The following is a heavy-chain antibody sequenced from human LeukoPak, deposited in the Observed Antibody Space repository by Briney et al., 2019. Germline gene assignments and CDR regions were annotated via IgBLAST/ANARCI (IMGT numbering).Heavy chain of an antibody. J-gene: IGHJ4*02. CDR3: AIRYCTNGVCSFDY. V-gene: IGHV1-18*01. CDR1: VYTFTSYG. CDR2: ISAYNGNT. D-gene: IGHD2-8*01. Sequence: VPVSCKASVYTFTSYGISWVRQAAGQGLAWMGWISAYNGNTNYAQKLQGRVTITTDRTTSTAYMELRSLRSDDTAVYYCAIRYCTNGVCSFDYWGQGTLVTVSS.